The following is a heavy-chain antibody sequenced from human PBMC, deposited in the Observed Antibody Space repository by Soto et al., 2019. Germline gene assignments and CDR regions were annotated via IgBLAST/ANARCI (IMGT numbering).Heavy chain of an antibody. CDR3: ARGLLASRPNWFDP. CDR2: ISTTGGNK. D-gene: IGHD2-21*01. CDR1: GFTFSSYA. V-gene: IGHV3-21*01. J-gene: IGHJ5*02. Sequence: GGSLRLSCAASGFTFSSYAMSWVRQAPGKGLEWVSTISTTGGNKYYADSLKGRFTISRDNAKNSVYLQMNSLRAEDTAVHYCARGLLASRPNWFDPWGQGTLVTVSS.